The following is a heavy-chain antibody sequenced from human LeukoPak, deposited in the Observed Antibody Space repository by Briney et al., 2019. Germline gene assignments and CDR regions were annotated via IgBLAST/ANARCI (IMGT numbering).Heavy chain of an antibody. CDR2: IGGSGTTI. J-gene: IGHJ4*02. V-gene: IGHV3-23*01. CDR3: ARRRDSGSLQHFDY. D-gene: IGHD1-26*01. CDR1: GFTFSSYA. Sequence: GGSLRLSCAASGFTFSSYAMSWVRQAPGKGLEWVSAIGGSGTTIYYADSVKGRFTISRDNAKNSLYLQMNSLRAEDTAVYYCARRRDSGSLQHFDYWGQGTLVTVSS.